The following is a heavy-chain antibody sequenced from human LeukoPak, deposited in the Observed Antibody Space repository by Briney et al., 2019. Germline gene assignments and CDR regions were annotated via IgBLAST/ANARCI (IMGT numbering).Heavy chain of an antibody. J-gene: IGHJ4*02. CDR2: ISSSSNTI. CDR1: GFTFSSYS. V-gene: IGHV3-48*02. Sequence: PGGSLRLSCAASGFTFSSYSMNWVRQAPGKGLEWVSYISSSSNTIYYADSVKGRFTISRDNAKKSLYMQMNSLRDEDTAVYYCARDFRYCFDYWGQGTLVTVSS. CDR3: ARDFRYCFDY. D-gene: IGHD2-8*02.